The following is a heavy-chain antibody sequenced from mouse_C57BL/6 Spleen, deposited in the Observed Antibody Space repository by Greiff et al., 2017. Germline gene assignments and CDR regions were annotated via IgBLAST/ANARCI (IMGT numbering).Heavy chain of an antibody. Sequence: VQLKESGPELVKPGASVKISCKASGYSFTSYYIHWVKQRPGQGLEWIGWIYPGSGNTKYNEKFKGKATLTADTSSSTAIMQLSSLTSEDSAVSYCARIKVWSPTGTYAMDYWGQGTSVTVSS. D-gene: IGHD2-10*02. J-gene: IGHJ4*01. V-gene: IGHV1-66*01. CDR3: ARIKVWSPTGTYAMDY. CDR1: GYSFTSYY. CDR2: IYPGSGNT.